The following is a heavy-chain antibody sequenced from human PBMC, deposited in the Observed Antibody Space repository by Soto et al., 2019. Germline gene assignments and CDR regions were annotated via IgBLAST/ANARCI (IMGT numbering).Heavy chain of an antibody. V-gene: IGHV1-18*01. Sequence: QVQLVQSGAEVKKPGASVKVSCKASGYTFTSYGISWVLQAPGQGLEWMGWISAYNGNTNYAQKLQGRVTMTTDTSTRTAYMELRSLRSDDTAVYYCARAEYYYDSSGYNDYWGQGTLVTVSS. CDR3: ARAEYYYDSSGYNDY. D-gene: IGHD3-22*01. CDR2: ISAYNGNT. J-gene: IGHJ4*02. CDR1: GYTFTSYG.